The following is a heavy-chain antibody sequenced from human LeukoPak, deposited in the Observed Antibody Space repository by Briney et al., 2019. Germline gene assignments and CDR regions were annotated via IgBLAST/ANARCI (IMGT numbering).Heavy chain of an antibody. D-gene: IGHD3-3*01. J-gene: IGHJ4*02. Sequence: SETLSLTCAVYGGSFSGYYWSWIHQPPGKGLEWIGEINHSGSTNYNPSLKSRVTISVDTSKNQFSLKLSSVTAADTAVYYCARGDWYYDFWSGAQRQGYFDYWGQGTLVTVSS. CDR2: INHSGST. V-gene: IGHV4-34*01. CDR3: ARGDWYYDFWSGAQRQGYFDY. CDR1: GGSFSGYY.